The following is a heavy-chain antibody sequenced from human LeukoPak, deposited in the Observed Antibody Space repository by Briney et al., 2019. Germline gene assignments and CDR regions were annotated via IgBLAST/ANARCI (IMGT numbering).Heavy chain of an antibody. D-gene: IGHD4-17*01. Sequence: GGSLRLSCAASGFTFDDYAMHWVRQAPGKGLEWVSGISWNSGSIGYADSVKGRFTISRDNSKNTLYLQMNSLRAEDTAVYYCARDRGVTTIFDYWGQGTLVTVSS. CDR2: ISWNSGSI. V-gene: IGHV3-9*01. CDR1: GFTFDDYA. J-gene: IGHJ4*02. CDR3: ARDRGVTTIFDY.